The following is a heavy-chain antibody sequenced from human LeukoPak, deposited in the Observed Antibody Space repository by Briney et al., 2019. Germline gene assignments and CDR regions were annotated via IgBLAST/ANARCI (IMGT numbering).Heavy chain of an antibody. CDR2: INPNSGGT. D-gene: IGHD6-19*01. CDR1: GYTFTGYY. J-gene: IGHJ2*01. CDR3: ARSAVAGTGWYFDL. V-gene: IGHV1-2*06. Sequence: ASVKVSCKASGYTFTGYYMHWVRQAPGQGLEWMGRINPNSGGTNYAQKFQGRVTMTRDTSISTAYMELSRLRSDDTAAYYCARSAVAGTGWYFDLWGRGALVTVSS.